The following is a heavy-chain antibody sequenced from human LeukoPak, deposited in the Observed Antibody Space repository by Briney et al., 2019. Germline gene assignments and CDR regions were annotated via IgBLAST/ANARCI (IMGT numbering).Heavy chain of an antibody. CDR3: AKARTMIVALTASGS. CDR1: GFTFSSYE. CDR2: ISSSGSTI. Sequence: PGGSLRLSCAASGFTFSSYEMNWVRQAPGKGLEWVSYISSSGSTIYYADSVKGRFTISRANAKNSLYLQMNSLRPEDTALYYCAKARTMIVALTASGSWGQGTLVTVSS. D-gene: IGHD3-22*01. V-gene: IGHV3-48*03. J-gene: IGHJ5*02.